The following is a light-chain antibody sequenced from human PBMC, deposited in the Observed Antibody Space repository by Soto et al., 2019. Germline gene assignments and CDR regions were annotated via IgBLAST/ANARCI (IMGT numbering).Light chain of an antibody. Sequence: EIVMTQSPATLSVSPGERATLSCRASQSVSSNLAWYQQKPGQAPRLLIYGASTRATGIPARFSGSGSGTEFTLTISSLQSEDFAVYYCQHYNKWPTYTFGQGT. CDR3: QHYNKWPTYT. V-gene: IGKV3-15*01. CDR1: QSVSSN. J-gene: IGKJ2*01. CDR2: GAS.